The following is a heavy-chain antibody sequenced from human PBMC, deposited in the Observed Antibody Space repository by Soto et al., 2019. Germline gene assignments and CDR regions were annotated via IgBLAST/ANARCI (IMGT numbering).Heavy chain of an antibody. J-gene: IGHJ3*02. Sequence: EVQLVESGGGLVKPGGSLRLCCAASGFTFSSYSMNWVRQAPGKGLEWVSSISSSSSNIYYADSVKGRFTISRDKAKNSLYLQMNSLRAEDTAVYYCAVYQRVKGQWLPLDAFDIRGQGTMVTVSS. CDR1: GFTFSSYS. CDR3: AVYQRVKGQWLPLDAFDI. V-gene: IGHV3-21*01. D-gene: IGHD6-19*01. CDR2: ISSSSSNI.